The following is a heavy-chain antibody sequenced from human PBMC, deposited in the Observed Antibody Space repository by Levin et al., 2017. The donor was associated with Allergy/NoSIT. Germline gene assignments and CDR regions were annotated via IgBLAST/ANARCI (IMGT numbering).Heavy chain of an antibody. CDR2: VSYDVGNI. Sequence: QAGGSLRLSCAASGFTFSSYTMHWVRQAPGKGLEWVAVVSYDVGNIYYADSVKGRFTISRDNSKNTLYLQMNSLRTEDTAVYYCARTTMTTVTRDYFQYWARVPWSPSPQ. J-gene: IGHJ4*02. V-gene: IGHV3-30-3*01. CDR1: GFTFSSYT. D-gene: IGHD4-17*01. CDR3: ARTTMTTVTRDYFQY.